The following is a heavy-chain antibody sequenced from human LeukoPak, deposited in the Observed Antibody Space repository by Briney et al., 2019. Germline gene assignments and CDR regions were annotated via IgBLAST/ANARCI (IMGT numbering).Heavy chain of an antibody. Sequence: PSETLSLTCAVYGGSFSGYYWSWIRQPPGKGLEWIGEINHSGSTNYNPSLKSRVTISVDTSKNQFSLKLSSVTAADTAVYYCARGGVRGYVTWGQGTLVTVPS. CDR2: INHSGST. V-gene: IGHV4-34*01. CDR1: GGSFSGYY. J-gene: IGHJ5*02. CDR3: ARGGVRGYVT. D-gene: IGHD5-12*01.